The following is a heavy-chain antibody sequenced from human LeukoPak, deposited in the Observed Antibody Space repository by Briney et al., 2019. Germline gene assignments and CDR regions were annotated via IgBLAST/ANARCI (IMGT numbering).Heavy chain of an antibody. V-gene: IGHV3-23*01. CDR3: ARGGGGNSDFLTTYTGASLSFDY. CDR1: GFTLSNYA. D-gene: IGHD3-9*01. Sequence: GGSLRLSCVASGFTLSNYAVSWGRQAPGKGLQWVSSLGISGDYAWYAGSVKGRFTISRDSSKNTLYLQMNRLGAEDTAIYYCARGGGGNSDFLTTYTGASLSFDYWGQGALVTASS. CDR2: LGISGDYA. J-gene: IGHJ4*02.